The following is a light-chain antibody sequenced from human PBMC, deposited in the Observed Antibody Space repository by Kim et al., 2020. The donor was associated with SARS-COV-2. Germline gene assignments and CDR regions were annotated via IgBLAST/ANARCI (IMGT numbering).Light chain of an antibody. Sequence: QSVLTQPPSASGTPGQRVTISCSGDTPNIGSNYVYWYQQLPGTAPKVLIYKNNQRASGVPDRFSGSKSGTSACLAISGLRSEDEADYYCAAWDDSLRGCVFGGGTQLTVL. CDR1: TPNIGSNY. CDR3: AAWDDSLRGCV. V-gene: IGLV1-47*01. CDR2: KNN. J-gene: IGLJ3*02.